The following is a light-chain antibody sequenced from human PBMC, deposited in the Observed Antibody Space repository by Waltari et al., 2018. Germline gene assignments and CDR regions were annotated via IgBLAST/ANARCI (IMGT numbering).Light chain of an antibody. CDR3: QQYSRWPLT. CDR1: QTTYTN. V-gene: IGKV3-15*01. Sequence: DTVMTQSPATLSVSPGEGATLSFRASQTTYTNLAWYQQKPGQVPRLLIYGSSTRATGIPARFSGSGSGTEFTLTISSLQSEDFAVYYCQQYSRWPLTFGGGTKVEIK. CDR2: GSS. J-gene: IGKJ4*01.